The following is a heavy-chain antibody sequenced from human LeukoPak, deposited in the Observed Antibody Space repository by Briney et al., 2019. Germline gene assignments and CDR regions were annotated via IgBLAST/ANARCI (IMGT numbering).Heavy chain of an antibody. CDR3: ARARGYDVFDM. J-gene: IGHJ3*02. V-gene: IGHV1-8*01. CDR2: MNPDSGNT. D-gene: IGHD3-10*01. CDR1: GYTFTSYD. Sequence: ASVKVSCKASGYTFTSYDIHWVRQATGQGLEWMGWMNPDSGNTGYAQKFQSRVTMTRDTSITTAYMDLSSLRSEDTAVYYCARARGYDVFDMWGQGTMVTVSS.